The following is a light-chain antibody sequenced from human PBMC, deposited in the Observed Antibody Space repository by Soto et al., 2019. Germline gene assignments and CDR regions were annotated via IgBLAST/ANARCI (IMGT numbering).Light chain of an antibody. J-gene: IGKJ1*01. V-gene: IGKV1-39*01. CDR2: DAS. Sequence: IQLTQTTPFLSASVGDRVTITCRASQSISSYLNWYQQKPGKAPNLLIYDASRLQSGVPSRFSGSGSGTDFTLTIGSLKPEDFATYYCQQNYDTPQTFGQGTKVDI. CDR1: QSISSY. CDR3: QQNYDTPQT.